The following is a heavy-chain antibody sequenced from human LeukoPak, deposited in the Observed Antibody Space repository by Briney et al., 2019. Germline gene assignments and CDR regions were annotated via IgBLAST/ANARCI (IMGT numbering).Heavy chain of an antibody. CDR3: VRNLAVAGTCFDS. D-gene: IGHD6-19*01. J-gene: IGHJ4*02. V-gene: IGHV3-74*01. Sequence: PGGSLRLSCVASGFTFDNYWVHWVRQAPGKGLVWVSRISRDGRTTNYADSVKGRFTISRDNAESSLYLQMNSLRVEDTAVYYCVRNLAVAGTCFDSWGQGTLVTVSS. CDR2: ISRDGRTT. CDR1: GFTFDNYW.